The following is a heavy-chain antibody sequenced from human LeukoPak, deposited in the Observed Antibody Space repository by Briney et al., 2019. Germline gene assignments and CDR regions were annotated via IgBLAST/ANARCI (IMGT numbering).Heavy chain of an antibody. CDR1: GLSFSNYW. CDR2: TNLHGTTV. J-gene: IGHJ4*02. D-gene: IGHD5-18*01. CDR3: ASGYTYVRLGDH. V-gene: IGHV3-74*01. Sequence: PGGSLRLSCAVSGLSFSNYWMHWVRQAPGKGLVWVARTNLHGTTVDYADSVKGRFTISRDNANNTLFLQMNSLRADDTAVYYCASGYTYVRLGDHWGQGTLVTVSS.